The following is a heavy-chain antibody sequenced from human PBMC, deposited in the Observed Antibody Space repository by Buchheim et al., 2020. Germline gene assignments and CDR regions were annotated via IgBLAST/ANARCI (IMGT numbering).Heavy chain of an antibody. CDR3: ARVPYDFWSGYLYGMDV. Sequence: QVQLQQWGAGLLKPSETLSLTCAVYGGSFSGYYWSWIRQPPGKGLEWIGEINHSGSTNYNPSLKSRVTISLDTSQNQFSLKLSSVTAADTAVYYCARVPYDFWSGYLYGMDVWGQGTT. D-gene: IGHD3-3*01. CDR1: GGSFSGYY. CDR2: INHSGST. V-gene: IGHV4-34*01. J-gene: IGHJ6*02.